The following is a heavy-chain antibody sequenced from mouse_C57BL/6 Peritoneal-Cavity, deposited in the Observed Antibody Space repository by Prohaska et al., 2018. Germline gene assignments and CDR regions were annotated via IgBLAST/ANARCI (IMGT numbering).Heavy chain of an antibody. J-gene: IGHJ3*01. CDR3: ARGTIYDGYYHVAY. Sequence: PSQSLSLTCSVTGYSITSGYYWNWIRQFPGNQLEWMGCISYDGSNNYNPSLKNRISITRDTSKNQFFLKLNSVTTEDTATYYCARGTIYDGYYHVAYWGQGTLVTVSA. CDR1: GYSITSGYY. V-gene: IGHV3-6*01. D-gene: IGHD2-3*01. CDR2: ISYDGSN.